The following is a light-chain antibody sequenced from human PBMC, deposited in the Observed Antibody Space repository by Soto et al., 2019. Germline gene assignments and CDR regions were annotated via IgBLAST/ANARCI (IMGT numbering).Light chain of an antibody. CDR2: GSS. Sequence: ENVLTQSPGTLSLSPGEGATLSCRASQSVTNNYLAWYRQKPGQPPSLLIYGSSSRAAGVPDRFSGSGSGTDFTLTISRLEPEDFAVYNCQQYGTSPYTFGQGTKLEI. CDR3: QQYGTSPYT. V-gene: IGKV3-20*01. J-gene: IGKJ2*01. CDR1: QSVTNNY.